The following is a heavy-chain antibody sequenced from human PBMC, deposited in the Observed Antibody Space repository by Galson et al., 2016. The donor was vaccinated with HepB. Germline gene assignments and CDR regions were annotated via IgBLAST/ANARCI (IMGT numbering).Heavy chain of an antibody. CDR2: IYYTGSA. J-gene: IGHJ3*02. Sequence: SETLSLTCTVSGGSISCTSCYYWGWIRQPPGKGLEWIGSIYYTGSANYAPSLESRVTISLDTSKNQFSLKLTSVTAADTAVYYCARPHYTSSSGNPHTFDIWGQGTMVIVSS. CDR3: ARPHYTSSSGNPHTFDI. D-gene: IGHD6-6*01. CDR1: GGSISCTSCYY. V-gene: IGHV4-39*07.